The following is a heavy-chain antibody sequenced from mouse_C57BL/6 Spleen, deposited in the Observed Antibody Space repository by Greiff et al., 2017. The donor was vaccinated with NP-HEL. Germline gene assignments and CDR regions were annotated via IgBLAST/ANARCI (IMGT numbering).Heavy chain of an antibody. J-gene: IGHJ3*01. V-gene: IGHV1-15*01. CDR3: TTGSWFAY. D-gene: IGHD4-1*01. CDR2: IDPETGGT. CDR1: GYTFTDYE. Sequence: VQRVESGAELVRPGASVTLSCKASGYTFTDYEMHWVKQTPVHGLEWIGAIDPETGGTAYNQKFKGKAILTADKSSSTAYMELRRLTSEDSAVYYCTTGSWFAYWGQGTLVTVSA.